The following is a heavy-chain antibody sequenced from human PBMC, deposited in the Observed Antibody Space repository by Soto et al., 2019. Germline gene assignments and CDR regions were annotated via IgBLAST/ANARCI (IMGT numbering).Heavy chain of an antibody. Sequence: PGESLKISCKGPGYSFTSYWIVWVRQMPGKGLEWMGVIYPGDSDARYSPSFQGQVTISADRSISTAYLQWSSLKASDTAMYYCARRDYSGGYGMDVWGQGTTVTVSS. CDR2: IYPGDSDA. J-gene: IGHJ6*02. CDR3: ARRDYSGGYGMDV. V-gene: IGHV5-51*01. CDR1: GYSFTSYW. D-gene: IGHD3-16*01.